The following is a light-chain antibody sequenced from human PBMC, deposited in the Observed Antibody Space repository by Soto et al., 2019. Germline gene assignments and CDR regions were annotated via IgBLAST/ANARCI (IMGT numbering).Light chain of an antibody. J-gene: IGKJ1*01. CDR3: QQYNSYSGT. CDR1: QSISTW. V-gene: IGKV1-5*01. CDR2: DAS. Sequence: DIQMTQSPSTLSASVGDRVTITCRASQSISTWLAWYQQKPGKAPNLLIYDASNLQSGVPSRFSGSGSGIEFTLTISSLQPDDFATYYCQQYNSYSGTFGQGTKVEV.